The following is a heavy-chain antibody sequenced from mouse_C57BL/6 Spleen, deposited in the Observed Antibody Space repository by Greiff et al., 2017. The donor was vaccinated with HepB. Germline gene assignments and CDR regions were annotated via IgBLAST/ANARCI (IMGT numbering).Heavy chain of an antibody. CDR1: GYTFTSYW. J-gene: IGHJ4*01. V-gene: IGHV1-55*01. Sequence: QVQLQQPGAELVKPGASVKMSCKASGYTFTSYWITWVKQRPGQGLEWIGDIYPGSGSTNYNEKFKSKATLTVDTSSSTAYMQLSSLTSGDSAVYYCARPNYAGSSLSTMDYWGQGTSVTVSS. D-gene: IGHD1-1*01. CDR2: IYPGSGST. CDR3: ARPNYAGSSLSTMDY.